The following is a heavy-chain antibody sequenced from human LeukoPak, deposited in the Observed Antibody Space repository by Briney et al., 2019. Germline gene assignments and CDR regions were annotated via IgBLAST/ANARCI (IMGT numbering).Heavy chain of an antibody. Sequence: PGGSLRLSCAASGFTFSSYAMTWVRQAPGKGLEWVANIKQDGSEKYYVDSVKGRFTISRDNAKNSLYLQMNSLRAEDTAVYYCARENSSSFDYWGQGTLVTVSS. CDR1: GFTFSSYA. V-gene: IGHV3-7*01. D-gene: IGHD6-13*01. CDR2: IKQDGSEK. CDR3: ARENSSSFDY. J-gene: IGHJ4*02.